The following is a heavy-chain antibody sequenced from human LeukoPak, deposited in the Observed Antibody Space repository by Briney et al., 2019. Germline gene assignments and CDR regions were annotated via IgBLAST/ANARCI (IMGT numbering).Heavy chain of an antibody. V-gene: IGHV4-59*01. D-gene: IGHD4-17*01. CDR2: IYYSGST. CDR3: ARGRLRFDY. CDR1: GGSISSYY. J-gene: IGHJ4*02. Sequence: SETLSLTCTVSGGSISSYYWSWIRQPPGKGLEWIGYIYYSGSTNYNPSLKSRVTISVDTSKNQFSPKLSSVTAADTPVYYCARGRLRFDYWGQGTLVTVSS.